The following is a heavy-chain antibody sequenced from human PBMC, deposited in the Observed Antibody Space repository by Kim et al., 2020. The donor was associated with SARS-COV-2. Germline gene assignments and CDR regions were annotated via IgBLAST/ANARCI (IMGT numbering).Heavy chain of an antibody. D-gene: IGHD5-12*01. V-gene: IGHV3-11*06. CDR3: ARDRNRRDGYILGYYYGMDV. Sequence: RFTISRDNAKNSLYLQMNSLRAEDTAVYYCARDRNRRDGYILGYYYGMDVWGQGTTVTVSS. J-gene: IGHJ6*02.